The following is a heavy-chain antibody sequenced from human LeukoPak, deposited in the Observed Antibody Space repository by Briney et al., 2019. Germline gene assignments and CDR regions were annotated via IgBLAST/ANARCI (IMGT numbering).Heavy chain of an antibody. CDR3: AREIVVPALLDY. CDR2: IYTSGST. D-gene: IGHD2-2*01. Sequence: TPSETLSLTCTVSGGSISSSSYYWGWIRQPPGKGLEWIGRIYTSGSTNYNPSLKSRVTISVDTSENQFSLKLSSVTAADTAVYYCAREIVVPALLDYWGQGTLVTVSS. CDR1: GGSISSSSYY. J-gene: IGHJ4*02. V-gene: IGHV4-39*07.